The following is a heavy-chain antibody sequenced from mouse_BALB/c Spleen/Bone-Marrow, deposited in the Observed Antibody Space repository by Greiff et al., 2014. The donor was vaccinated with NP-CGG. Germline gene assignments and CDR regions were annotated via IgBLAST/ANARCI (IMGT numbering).Heavy chain of an antibody. CDR3: ARDYYGSSSFAY. V-gene: IGHV1S56*01. CDR2: IYPGNVNT. D-gene: IGHD1-1*01. CDR1: GYTFTSYY. J-gene: IGHJ3*01. Sequence: VNLVESGPELVKPGASVRISCKASGYTFTSYYIHWVKQRPGQGLEWIGWIYPGNVNTKYNEKFKGKATLTADKSSSTAYMQLSSLTSEDSAVYFCARDYYGSSSFAYWGQGTLVTVSA.